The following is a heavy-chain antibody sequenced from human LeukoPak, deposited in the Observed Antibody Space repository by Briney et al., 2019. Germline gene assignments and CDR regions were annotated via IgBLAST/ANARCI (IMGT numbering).Heavy chain of an antibody. CDR2: IYYSGST. CDR3: ARGRGYGGNSKTN. D-gene: IGHD4-23*01. Sequence: PSETLSLTCTVSGGSISSYYWSWLRQPPGKGLEWIGYIYYSGSTYYNPSLKSRVTISVDTSKNQFSLKLSSVTAADTAVYYCARGRGYGGNSKTNWGQGTLVTVSS. V-gene: IGHV4-59*12. CDR1: GGSISSYY. J-gene: IGHJ4*02.